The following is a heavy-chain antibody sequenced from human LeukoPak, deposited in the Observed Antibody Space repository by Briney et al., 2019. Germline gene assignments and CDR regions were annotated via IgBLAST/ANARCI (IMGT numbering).Heavy chain of an antibody. D-gene: IGHD6-19*01. CDR3: ARGVFESIAVAPRFDY. CDR1: GFIFTNYF. CDR2: INHSGST. Sequence: PGGSLRLSCAASGFIFTNYFMSWVRQPPGKGLEWIGEINHSGSTNYNPSLKSRVTISVDTSKNQFSLKLSSVTAADTAVYYCARGVFESIAVAPRFDYWGQGTLVTVSS. V-gene: IGHV4-34*01. J-gene: IGHJ4*02.